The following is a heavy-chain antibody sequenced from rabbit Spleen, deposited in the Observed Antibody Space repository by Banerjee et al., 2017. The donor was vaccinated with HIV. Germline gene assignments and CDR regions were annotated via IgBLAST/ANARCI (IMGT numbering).Heavy chain of an antibody. D-gene: IGHD4-2*01. J-gene: IGHJ6*01. CDR1: GFFFSSNA. Sequence: QEQLEESGGDLVKPEGSLTLTCTASGFFFSSNAMCWVRQAPGKGPEWIACIVVDSSGSTSYASWAKGRFTISKTSSTTVTLQMNSLTAADTATYFCARDGDRGSISSYGMDLWGQGTLVTVS. V-gene: IGHV1S45*01. CDR2: IVVDSSGST. CDR3: ARDGDRGSISSYGMDL.